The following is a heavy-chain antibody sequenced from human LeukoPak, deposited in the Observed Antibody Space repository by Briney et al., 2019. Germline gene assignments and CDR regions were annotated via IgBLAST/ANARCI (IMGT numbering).Heavy chain of an antibody. J-gene: IGHJ4*02. CDR2: INWKSSSI. CDR1: GFTFDDYA. V-gene: IGHV3-9*01. Sequence: PGRSLRLSCAASGFTFDDYAMHWVRQTPGKGLEWVSGINWKSSSIGYADSVKGRFTISRDNAKNSLYLQTNSLRPEDTAFYYCAKDKGSGWSGIDYWGQGTLVTVSS. D-gene: IGHD6-19*01. CDR3: AKDKGSGWSGIDY.